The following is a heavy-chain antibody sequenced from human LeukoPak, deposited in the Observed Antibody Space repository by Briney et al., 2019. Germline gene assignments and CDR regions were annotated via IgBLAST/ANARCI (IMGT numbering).Heavy chain of an antibody. CDR3: ARSPVRGYSYQNYYGMDV. CDR1: GGTFSSYA. D-gene: IGHD5-18*01. CDR2: IIPIFGTA. Sequence: ASVKVSCTASGGTFSSYAISWVRQAPGKGLEWMGGIIPIFGTANYAQKFQGRVTITADKSTSTAYMELSSLRSEDTAVYYCARSPVRGYSYQNYYGMDVWGKGTTVTVSS. V-gene: IGHV1-69*06. J-gene: IGHJ6*04.